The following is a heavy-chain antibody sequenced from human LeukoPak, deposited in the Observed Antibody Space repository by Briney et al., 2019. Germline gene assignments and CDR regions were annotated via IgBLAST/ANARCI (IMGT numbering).Heavy chain of an antibody. D-gene: IGHD3-22*01. Sequence: GGSLGLSCAASGFTVSNNSMSWVRQAPGKGLEWVSLISSDGNTHYTDSVRGRFTISRDNSKNTLYLQMNFLRVEDTAVYYCARELDWAMIVNWGQGTLVTVSS. J-gene: IGHJ4*02. CDR1: GFTVSNNS. CDR2: ISSDGNT. CDR3: ARELDWAMIVN. V-gene: IGHV3-53*01.